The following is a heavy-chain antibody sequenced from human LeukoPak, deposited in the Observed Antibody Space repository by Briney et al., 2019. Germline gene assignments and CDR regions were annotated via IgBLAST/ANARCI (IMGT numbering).Heavy chain of an antibody. CDR3: AKAQGYCSSTSCRNWFDP. J-gene: IGHJ5*02. V-gene: IGHV3-23*01. CDR2: ISGSGGST. D-gene: IGHD2-2*01. CDR1: GFTFSSYA. Sequence: GGSLRLSCAASGFTFSSYAMSWVRQAPGKGLEWVSAISGSGGSTYYADSVKGRFTISRDNSKNTLYLQMNSLRAEDTAVYYCAKAQGYCSSTSCRNWFDPWGQGTLVTVSS.